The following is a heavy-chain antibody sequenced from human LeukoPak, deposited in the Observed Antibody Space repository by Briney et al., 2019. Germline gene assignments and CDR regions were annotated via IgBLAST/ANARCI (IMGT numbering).Heavy chain of an antibody. Sequence: SETLSLTCTVSGDSINNHYWNWIRQPPGKGLEWIGHTSYSGSTNYNPSLKSRVTISLDTSKIQFSLKLNSVTAADTALYYCARELGGLYTFEIWGQGTLVTVSS. CDR1: GDSINNHY. V-gene: IGHV4-59*11. CDR3: ARELGGLYTFEI. CDR2: TSYSGST. J-gene: IGHJ3*02. D-gene: IGHD7-27*01.